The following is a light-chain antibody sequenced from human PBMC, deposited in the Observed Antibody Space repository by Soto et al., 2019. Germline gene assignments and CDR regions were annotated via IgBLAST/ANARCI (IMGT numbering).Light chain of an antibody. CDR2: DAS. J-gene: IGKJ1*01. CDR3: QQYNSYSPT. CDR1: QSISSW. V-gene: IGKV1-5*01. Sequence: DIQMTQSPSTLSASVGDRVTITCRASQSISSWLAWYQQKPGKAPKLLIYDASSLESGVPSRFSGSGSGTEFTLTISSLQPDDFATYYCQQYNSYSPTFGQGTTVDI.